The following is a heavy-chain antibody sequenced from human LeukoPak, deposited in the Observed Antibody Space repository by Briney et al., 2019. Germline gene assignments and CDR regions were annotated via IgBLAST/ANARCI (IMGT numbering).Heavy chain of an antibody. CDR1: GGSISTSAYY. V-gene: IGHV4-39*01. Sequence: PSETLSLTCIVSGGSISTSAYYWGWIRQPPGKGLEWIGSIYYSGSTYYNPSLKSRVTISVDTSKNQFSLKLSSVTAADTAVYYCARRGYDSSGYSDWGQGTLVTVSS. D-gene: IGHD3-22*01. J-gene: IGHJ4*02. CDR3: ARRGYDSSGYSD. CDR2: IYYSGST.